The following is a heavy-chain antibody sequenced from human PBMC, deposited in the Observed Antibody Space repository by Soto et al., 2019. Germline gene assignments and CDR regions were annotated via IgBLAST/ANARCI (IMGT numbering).Heavy chain of an antibody. CDR2: IMPVLATP. D-gene: IGHD3-3*02. CDR1: GGTFSTSA. Sequence: QVQLMQSGAEVKKPGSSVKVSCKASGGTFSTSAISWVRQAPGEGLEWVGGIMPVLATPDYAQKFQGRDTISADKSTTTGYLGLTSLTTDDTAVYYCARDKDRQQLGGNYYYILDVWGQGTAITVSS. J-gene: IGHJ6*02. CDR3: ARDKDRQQLGGNYYYILDV. V-gene: IGHV1-69*14.